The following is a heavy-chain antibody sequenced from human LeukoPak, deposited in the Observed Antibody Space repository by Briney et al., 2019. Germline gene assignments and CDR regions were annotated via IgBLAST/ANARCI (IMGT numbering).Heavy chain of an antibody. CDR1: GGTFSSYA. V-gene: IGHV1-69*05. CDR3: ARDRAGVSSWFDP. Sequence: ASVKVSCKASGGTFSSYAISRVRQAPGQRLEWMGGIIPIFGTANYAQKFQGRVTITTDESTSTAYMELSSLRSEDTAVYYCARDRAGVSSWFDPWGQGTLVTVSS. J-gene: IGHJ5*02. CDR2: IIPIFGTA. D-gene: IGHD3-10*01.